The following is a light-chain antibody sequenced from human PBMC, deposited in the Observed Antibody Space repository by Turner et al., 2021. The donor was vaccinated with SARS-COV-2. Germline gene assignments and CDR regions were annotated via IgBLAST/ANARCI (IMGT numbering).Light chain of an antibody. V-gene: IGLV1-47*01. CDR3: AAWDDSLSGQV. CDR2: RNN. Sequence: QSVLTQPPSASGTPRQRVTISCSGSSSNIGSNYVYWYQQLPGTAPKLLIYRNNQRPSGVPDRFSGSKSGTSASLAISVLRSEDEADYYCAAWDDSLSGQVFGGGTKLTVL. CDR1: SSNIGSNY. J-gene: IGLJ3*02.